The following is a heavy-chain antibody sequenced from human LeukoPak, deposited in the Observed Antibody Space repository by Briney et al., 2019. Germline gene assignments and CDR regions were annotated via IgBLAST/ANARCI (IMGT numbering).Heavy chain of an antibody. CDR2: IYYSGST. V-gene: IGHV4-39*01. J-gene: IGHJ4*02. CDR1: GDSISRSTYY. CDR3: ARLWSSGTGGVVDY. D-gene: IGHD6-19*01. Sequence: MSSETLSLTCTVSGDSISRSTYYWGWIRQPPGKGLEWIGSIYYSGSTYYNPSLKSRVTISVDTSKNQFSLKLSSVTAADAAVYYCARLWSSGTGGVVDYWGQGTLVTVSS.